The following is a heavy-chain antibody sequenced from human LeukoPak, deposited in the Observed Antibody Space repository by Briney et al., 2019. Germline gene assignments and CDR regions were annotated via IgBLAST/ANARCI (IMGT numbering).Heavy chain of an antibody. CDR1: GFTFSSYA. J-gene: IGHJ4*02. Sequence: GGSLRLSCAASGFTFSSYAMSWVRQAPGKGLEWVSAISGSGGSTYYADSVTGRFTISRDNAENTLSLQMNSLRAEDTAVYYCARGGATTTINSLDYWGQGILVTVSS. CDR2: ISGSGGST. V-gene: IGHV3-23*01. D-gene: IGHD5-24*01. CDR3: ARGGATTTINSLDY.